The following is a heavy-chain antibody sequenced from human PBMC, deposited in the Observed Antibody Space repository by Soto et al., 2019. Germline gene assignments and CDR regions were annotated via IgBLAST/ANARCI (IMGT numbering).Heavy chain of an antibody. V-gene: IGHV3-21*02. CDR3: AREADFASSGYVLDY. D-gene: IGHD3-22*01. J-gene: IGHJ4*02. CDR2: VTSSPSSM. CDR1: GFTFSGFS. Sequence: EVQLVESGGGLVKPGGSLRHSCAASGFTFSGFSMNWVRQAPGKGLEWVSSVTSSPSSMFYADSVKGRFTISRDDAKDSLFLQMNSLRADDTAVYYCAREADFASSGYVLDYWGLGTLVTVSS.